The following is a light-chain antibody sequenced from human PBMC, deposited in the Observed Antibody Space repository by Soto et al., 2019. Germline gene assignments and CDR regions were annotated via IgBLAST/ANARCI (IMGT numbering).Light chain of an antibody. J-gene: IGKJ1*01. CDR3: LKHNSYPWK. Sequence: DIQITHSPSSLSESVVDRVTITFLASQGIRNDLSWYQQKPGKAPKRLIYAASSLPSGVPSRFSGSGSGTEFTLTISSLQPEDFATYYCLKHNSYPWKFGQGTKVDIK. CDR1: QGIRND. V-gene: IGKV1-17*01. CDR2: AAS.